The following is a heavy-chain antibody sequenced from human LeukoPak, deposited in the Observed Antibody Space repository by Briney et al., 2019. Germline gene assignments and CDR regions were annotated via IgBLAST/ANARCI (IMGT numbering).Heavy chain of an antibody. Sequence: PSETLSLTCAVSGGSISSGAYSWSWIRQPPGKGLEWIGYIYYSGSTYYNPSLKSRVTISVDTSKNQFSLKLSSVTAADTAVYYCARAVTTVAPFDYWGQGTLVTVSS. CDR3: ARAVTTVAPFDY. CDR2: IYYSGST. D-gene: IGHD4-23*01. CDR1: GGSISSGAYS. J-gene: IGHJ4*02. V-gene: IGHV4-31*11.